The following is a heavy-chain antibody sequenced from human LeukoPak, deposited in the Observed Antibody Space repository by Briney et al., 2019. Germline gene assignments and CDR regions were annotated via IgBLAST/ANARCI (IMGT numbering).Heavy chain of an antibody. J-gene: IGHJ6*02. CDR1: GGSISSYY. CDR3: ARDLERIAVAGTGLYYYGMDV. D-gene: IGHD6-19*01. CDR2: IYYSGGT. Sequence: SEALSLTCTVSGGSISSYYWSWIRQPPGKGLEWIGYIYYSGGTNYNPSLKSRVTISVDTSKNQFSLKLSSVTAADTAVYYCARDLERIAVAGTGLYYYGMDVWGQGTTVTVSS. V-gene: IGHV4-59*01.